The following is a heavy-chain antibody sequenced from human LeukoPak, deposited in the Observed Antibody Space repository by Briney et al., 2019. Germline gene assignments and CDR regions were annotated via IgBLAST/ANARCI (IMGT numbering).Heavy chain of an antibody. CDR2: ISSSSSTI. CDR1: GFTFSSYS. J-gene: IGHJ3*02. CDR3: ARDSPYESRFDI. D-gene: IGHD3-3*01. V-gene: IGHV3-48*01. Sequence: GGSLRLSCAASGFTFSSYSMNWVRQAPGKGLEWVSYISSSSSTIYYADSVKGRFTISRDNAKNSLYLQMNSLRAEDTAVYYCARDSPYESRFDIWGQGTMVTVYS.